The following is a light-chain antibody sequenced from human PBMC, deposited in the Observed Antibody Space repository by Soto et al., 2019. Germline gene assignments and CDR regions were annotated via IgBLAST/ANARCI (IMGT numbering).Light chain of an antibody. CDR1: NRDVGSYNL. J-gene: IGLJ3*02. V-gene: IGLV2-14*01. Sequence: QSALTQPASVSGSPGQSITIACTGTNRDVGSYNLVSWYQQRPGEAPKLIISEVRNRPSGISYRFTGSKSGNTASLTISGLQDEDEADYYCSSYTTTSTLVFGGGTKVTVL. CDR2: EVR. CDR3: SSYTTTSTLV.